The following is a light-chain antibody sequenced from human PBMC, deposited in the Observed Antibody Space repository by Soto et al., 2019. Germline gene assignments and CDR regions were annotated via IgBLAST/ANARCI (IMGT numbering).Light chain of an antibody. J-gene: IGKJ1*01. CDR3: QQYDISPWT. CDR1: QGLGTN. V-gene: IGKV3-15*01. CDR2: AAS. Sequence: EVVMTQSPATLSVSPGERATLSCRASQGLGTNLAWYQQKPGQGPRLLIYAASTRATGVPARFSGSGSQTEFTLTISSLQSEDFAVYYCQQYDISPWTFGQGTKVDIK.